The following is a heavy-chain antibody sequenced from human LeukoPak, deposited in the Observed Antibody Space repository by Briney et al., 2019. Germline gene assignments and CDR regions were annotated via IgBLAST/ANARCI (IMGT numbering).Heavy chain of an antibody. CDR3: AKDTVGGLSVDAFDI. CDR2: ISGSGGST. D-gene: IGHD3-16*02. J-gene: IGHJ3*02. CDR1: GFTFSSYA. V-gene: IGHV3-23*01. Sequence: GALRLSCAASGFTFSSYAMSWVRQAPGKGLEGVSAISGSGGSTYYADSVKGRFTISRDNSKNTLYLQMNSLRAEDTAVYYCAKDTVGGLSVDAFDIWGQGTMVTVSS.